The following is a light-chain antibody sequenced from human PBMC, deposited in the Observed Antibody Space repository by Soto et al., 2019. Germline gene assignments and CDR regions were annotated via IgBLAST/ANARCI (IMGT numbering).Light chain of an antibody. V-gene: IGKV1D-8*01. CDR1: QVISNN. CDR2: AVS. Sequence: VIWMTQSPPVVSASTGDRVTISCRTSQVISNNLVWYQQKPGKAPELLIYAVSTLHSGVPSRFSGSGSGTDFTLTISSLQSEDFATYYCQQHYLFPYTFGQGTKLEIK. CDR3: QQHYLFPYT. J-gene: IGKJ2*01.